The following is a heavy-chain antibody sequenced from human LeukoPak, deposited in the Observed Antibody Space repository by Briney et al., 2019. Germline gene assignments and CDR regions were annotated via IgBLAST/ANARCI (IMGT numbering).Heavy chain of an antibody. D-gene: IGHD6-13*01. V-gene: IGHV3-23*01. CDR2: ISAVGVST. J-gene: IGHJ4*02. Sequence: PGGSLRLSCAASGFTFSSYAINWVRQAPGKGLEWVSSISAVGVSTYYADSVQGRFTISRDNSKNTLFLHLDSLRDADTAVYYCARSNGSSWMYFDSGGQGTLVTVSS. CDR1: GFTFSSYA. CDR3: ARSNGSSWMYFDS.